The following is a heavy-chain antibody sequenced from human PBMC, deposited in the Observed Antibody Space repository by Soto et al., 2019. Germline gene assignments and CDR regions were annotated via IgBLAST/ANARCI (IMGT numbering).Heavy chain of an antibody. CDR3: ARDGGYCSSSTCFGFFDS. Sequence: SETLSITCTVSGDSISSSYWSWIRQPPGKGLEWIGNIYYSGSTNYNPSLKNRVTISVDTSKTQFSLKLISVTAADTAVYYCARDGGYCSSSTCFGFFDSWGQGTLVTVSS. CDR2: IYYSGST. D-gene: IGHD2-2*01. CDR1: GDSISSSY. V-gene: IGHV4-59*01. J-gene: IGHJ4*01.